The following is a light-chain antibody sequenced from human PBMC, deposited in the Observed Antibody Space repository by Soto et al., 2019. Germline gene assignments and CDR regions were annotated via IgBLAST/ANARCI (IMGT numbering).Light chain of an antibody. Sequence: DIQMTQSPSSLSASVGDRVTITCRASQSIIRHLNWYQQKPGKAPKVLIYGASNLESGVPSRFSGTGSGTDFTLTISSLQPEDFATFYCQQSYLTPRTFGQGTKVDIK. V-gene: IGKV1-39*01. CDR2: GAS. CDR1: QSIIRH. J-gene: IGKJ1*01. CDR3: QQSYLTPRT.